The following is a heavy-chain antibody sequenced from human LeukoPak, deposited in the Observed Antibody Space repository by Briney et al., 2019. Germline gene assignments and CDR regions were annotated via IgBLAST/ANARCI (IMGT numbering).Heavy chain of an antibody. J-gene: IGHJ4*02. V-gene: IGHV7-4-1*02. CDR3: ASGPSYSGSNEYFDS. Sequence: ASVKVSYKASGYTSSSYTMNWVRQAPGQGLEWMGWINTNTGNPTYAQDYTGRFIFSLDTSVSTTYLQISRLKAEDTAVYYCASGPSYSGSNEYFDSWGRGTLVTVSS. D-gene: IGHD1-26*01. CDR1: GYTSSSYT. CDR2: INTNTGNP.